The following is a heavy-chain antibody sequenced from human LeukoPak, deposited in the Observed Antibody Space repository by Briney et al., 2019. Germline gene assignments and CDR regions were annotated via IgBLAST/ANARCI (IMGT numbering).Heavy chain of an antibody. V-gene: IGHV4-4*02. CDR1: GGSISASNW. CDR2: IYYSGST. J-gene: IGHJ5*02. D-gene: IGHD5-24*01. Sequence: SGTLSLTCGVSGGSISASNWWSWVRQPPGKGLEWIGEIYYSGSTNYSPSLKSRVTMSVDKSKTQFSLNLSAVTAADTAVYYCARDHWVQSNWFDPWGQGTLVTVSS. CDR3: ARDHWVQSNWFDP.